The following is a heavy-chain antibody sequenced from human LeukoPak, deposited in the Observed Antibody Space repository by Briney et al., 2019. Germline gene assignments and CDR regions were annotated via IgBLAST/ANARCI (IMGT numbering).Heavy chain of an antibody. D-gene: IGHD1-26*01. V-gene: IGHV3-33*01. J-gene: IGHJ4*02. Sequence: GGTLRLYCAASRFTISNYGMHWVRQAQGKGLEWVAVIWYDGSNNYYADSVKGRFTISRDNAKNSLYLQMNSLRADDTAIYYCAREVEWELPDYWGQGTLVTVSS. CDR3: AREVEWELPDY. CDR1: RFTISNYG. CDR2: IWYDGSNN.